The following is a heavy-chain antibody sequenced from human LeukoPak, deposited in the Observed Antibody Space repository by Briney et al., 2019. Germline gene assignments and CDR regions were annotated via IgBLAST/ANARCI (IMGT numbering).Heavy chain of an antibody. CDR3: ARGQEGTGGDFDY. CDR1: GGSFSGYY. V-gene: IGHV4-34*01. CDR2: INHSGST. Sequence: SETLSLTCAVHGGSFSGYYWSWIRQPPGKGLEWIGEINHSGSTNYNPSLKSRVTISVDTSKNQFSLKLSSVTAADTAVYYCARGQEGTGGDFDYWGQGTLVTVSS. J-gene: IGHJ4*02. D-gene: IGHD1-1*01.